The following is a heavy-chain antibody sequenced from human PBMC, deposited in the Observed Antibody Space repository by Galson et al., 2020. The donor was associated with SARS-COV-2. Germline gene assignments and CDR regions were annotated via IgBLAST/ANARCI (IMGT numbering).Heavy chain of an antibody. V-gene: IGHV3-11*01. Sequence: SCAASGFTFSDYYMTWIRQAPGKGLEWISYISGTTTTIYYADSVKGRFTISRDNAENSLYLQMNSLRAEDTAVYYCARGTRRIMDVWGQGTTVTVSS. CDR2: ISGTTTTI. CDR1: GFTFSDYY. CDR3: ARGTRRIMDV. D-gene: IGHD2-2*01. J-gene: IGHJ6*02.